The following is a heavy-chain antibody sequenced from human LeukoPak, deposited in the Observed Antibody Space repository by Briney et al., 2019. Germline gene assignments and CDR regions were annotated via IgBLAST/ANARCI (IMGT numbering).Heavy chain of an antibody. D-gene: IGHD6-13*01. J-gene: IGHJ4*02. V-gene: IGHV3-21*01. CDR2: ISSSSSYI. CDR1: GFTFSSYS. Sequence: GGSLRLSCAASGFTFSSYSMNWVRQALGKGLEWVSSISSSSSYIYYADSVKGRFTISRDNAKNSLYLQMNSLRAEDTAVYYCARDRAEGSSSWFHFDYWGQGTLVTVSS. CDR3: ARDRAEGSSSWFHFDY.